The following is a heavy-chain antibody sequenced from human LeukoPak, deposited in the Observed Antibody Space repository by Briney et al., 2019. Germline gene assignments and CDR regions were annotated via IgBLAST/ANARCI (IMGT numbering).Heavy chain of an antibody. D-gene: IGHD3-3*01. CDR2: IYYNGYT. V-gene: IGHV4-59*01. CDR3: ARRLRFLEWAFDI. J-gene: IGHJ3*02. Sequence: TSETLSLTCTVSGGSIGTYYWSWIRQPPGKGLECSGYIYYNGYTDYNVSLKCRVTISVDTSQNQFSLKLSSVTAADTAVYYCARRLRFLEWAFDIWGQGTMVTVSS. CDR1: GGSIGTYY.